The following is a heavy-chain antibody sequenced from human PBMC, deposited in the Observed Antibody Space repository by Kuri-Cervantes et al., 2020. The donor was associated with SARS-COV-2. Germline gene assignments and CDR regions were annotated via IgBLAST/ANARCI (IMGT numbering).Heavy chain of an antibody. D-gene: IGHD4-17*01. Sequence: GESLKISCAASGFTFDDYGMSWVRQAPGKGLEWVSGINWNGGSTGYADSVKGRFTISRDNAKNSLYLQMNSLRAEDTAVYYCARDLITVTHAEDYWGQGTLVTVSS. CDR1: GFTFDDYG. V-gene: IGHV3-20*04. CDR3: ARDLITVTHAEDY. CDR2: INWNGGST. J-gene: IGHJ4*02.